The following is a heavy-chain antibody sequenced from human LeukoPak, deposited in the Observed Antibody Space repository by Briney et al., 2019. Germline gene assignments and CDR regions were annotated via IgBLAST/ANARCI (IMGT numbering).Heavy chain of an antibody. CDR2: IYHSGST. D-gene: IGHD2/OR15-2a*01. CDR3: ASDSTPDAFDI. Sequence: SETLSLTCTVSGYSISSGYYWGWIRQPPGKGLEWIGSIYHSGSTYYNPSLKSRVTISVDTSKNQFSLKLSSVTAADTAVYYCASDSTPDAFDIWGQGTMVTVSS. CDR1: GYSISSGYY. V-gene: IGHV4-38-2*02. J-gene: IGHJ3*02.